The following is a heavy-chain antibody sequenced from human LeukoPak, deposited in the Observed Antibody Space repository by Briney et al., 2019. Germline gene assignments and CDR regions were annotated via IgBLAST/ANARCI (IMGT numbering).Heavy chain of an antibody. CDR2: INHSGST. CDR1: GGSFSGYY. CDR3: ARFGSGWYHFDY. V-gene: IGHV4-34*01. Sequence: SETLSLTCAVYGGSFSGYYWSWTRQAPGKGLEWIGEINHSGSTNYNPSLKSRVTISVDTSKNQFSLKLSSVTAADTAVYYCARFGSGWYHFDYWGQGALVTVSS. J-gene: IGHJ4*02. D-gene: IGHD6-19*01.